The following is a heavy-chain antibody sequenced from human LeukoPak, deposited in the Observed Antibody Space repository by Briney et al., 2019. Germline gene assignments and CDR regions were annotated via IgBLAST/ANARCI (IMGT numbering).Heavy chain of an antibody. Sequence: SETLSLTCAVFGGSFDGYYWSWIRHPPGKGLAWIGEITYDGSTNYNPSLKSRVTISVDTSKIQFSLNLSSVTAADTAIYYCARGLASGYPPIPFDYWGQGTQVTVSS. J-gene: IGHJ4*02. CDR1: GGSFDGYY. CDR3: ARGLASGYPPIPFDY. CDR2: ITYDGST. D-gene: IGHD3-3*01. V-gene: IGHV4-34*01.